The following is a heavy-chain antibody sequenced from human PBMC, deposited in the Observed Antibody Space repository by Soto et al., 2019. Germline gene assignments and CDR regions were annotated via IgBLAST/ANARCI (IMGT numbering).Heavy chain of an antibody. CDR2: VNPNSGGT. CDR1: GYTFTAYY. J-gene: IGHJ5*02. Sequence: QVQLVQSGAEVKKPGASVKVSCKASGYTFTAYYMHWVRPAPGQGLEWMGWVNPNSGGTYHAQNFQGRVTMTRDTSPATAYRELASLRSDDTAVYYCAGGGGLGYNELDPWSHRTLVSVSS. V-gene: IGHV1-2*02. CDR3: AGGGGLGYNELDP. D-gene: IGHD5-12*01.